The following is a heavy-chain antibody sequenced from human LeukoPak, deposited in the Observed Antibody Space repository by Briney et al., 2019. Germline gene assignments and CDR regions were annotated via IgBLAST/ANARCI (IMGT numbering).Heavy chain of an antibody. J-gene: IGHJ4*02. CDR2: IWSDGSNK. D-gene: IGHD4-17*01. CDR3: ARDKGVRFLDY. V-gene: IGHV3-33*01. CDR1: GLTFSNSG. Sequence: LTFGSSGLTFSNSGMHWVRQAPGKGLEWVAMIWSDGSNKYYADSVKGRFTISRDNSKNTLYLQMNSLRAEDTAVYCCARDKGVRFLDYWGQGTLVTVSS.